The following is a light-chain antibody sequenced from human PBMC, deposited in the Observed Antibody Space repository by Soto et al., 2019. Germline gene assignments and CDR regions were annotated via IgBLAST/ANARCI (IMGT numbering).Light chain of an antibody. CDR2: ETD. CDR3: LLSYSHGVV. Sequence: QAVVTQEPSLTVSPGGPVTLTCAASTGTVTTGHYSCWYQQKPGQAPRTLIYETDKKHSWTPDRFSGSLLRGRAALTLSGARPEDEADYYCLLSYSHGVVFGGGTKLTVL. V-gene: IGLV7-46*01. CDR1: TGTVTTGHY. J-gene: IGLJ3*02.